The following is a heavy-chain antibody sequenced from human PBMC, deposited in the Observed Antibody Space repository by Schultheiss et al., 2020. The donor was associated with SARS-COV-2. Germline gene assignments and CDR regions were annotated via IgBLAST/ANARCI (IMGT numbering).Heavy chain of an antibody. CDR3: AKSTAEAGLQPFDS. V-gene: IGHV3-23*01. CDR1: QFIFSSYT. Sequence: GGSLRLSCSASQFIFSSYTMHWVRQAPGKGLEWVASITGSGRSTNYADSVWGRFTVSRDNSKNAVYLELNSLRGDDTAVYYCAKSTAEAGLQPFDSWGQGNPVTVSS. D-gene: IGHD6-13*01. CDR2: ITGSGRST. J-gene: IGHJ4*02.